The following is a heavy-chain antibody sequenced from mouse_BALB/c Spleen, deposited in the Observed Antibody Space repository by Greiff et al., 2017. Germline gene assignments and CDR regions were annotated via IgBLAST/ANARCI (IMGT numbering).Heavy chain of an antibody. V-gene: IGHV1S29*02. J-gene: IGHJ2*01. CDR2: IYPYNGGT. D-gene: IGHD3-3*01. Sequence: EVKLVESGPELVKPGASVKISCKASGYTFTDYNMHWVKQSHGKSLEWIGYIYPYNGGTGYNQKFKSKATLTVDNSSSTAYMELRSLTSEDSAVYYCARGWTYFDYWGQGTTLTVSS. CDR1: GYTFTDYN. CDR3: ARGWTYFDY.